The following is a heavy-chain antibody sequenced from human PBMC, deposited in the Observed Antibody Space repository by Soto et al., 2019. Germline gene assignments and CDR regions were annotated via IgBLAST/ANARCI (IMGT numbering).Heavy chain of an antibody. Sequence: QVQLVQSGAEVKKPGSSVKVSCKASGGTFSSYAISWVRQAPGQGLEWRGGIIPIFGTANYAQKFQGRVTITADESKSTAYMELSSLRSEDKAVYYCAKETGPYYDYVWGSYRSYYFDYWGQGTLVTVSS. J-gene: IGHJ4*02. D-gene: IGHD3-16*02. CDR1: GGTFSSYA. V-gene: IGHV1-69*01. CDR2: IIPIFGTA. CDR3: AKETGPYYDYVWGSYRSYYFDY.